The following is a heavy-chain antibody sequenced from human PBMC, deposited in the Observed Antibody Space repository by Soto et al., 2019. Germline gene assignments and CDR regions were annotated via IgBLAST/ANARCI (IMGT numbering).Heavy chain of an antibody. D-gene: IGHD6-19*01. V-gene: IGHV4-4*02. Sequence: QVQLQESGPGLVKPSGTLSLTCAVSGGSISSSNWWRWVRQPPGKGLEWIGEIYHSGTANYNPSLKSRVTISMDKSNNQISLDLSSVPAADSAVYFCARHVAVTGTRGFEYWGQRTLVTVSS. CDR3: ARHVAVTGTRGFEY. CDR2: IYHSGTA. J-gene: IGHJ4*02. CDR1: GGSISSSNW.